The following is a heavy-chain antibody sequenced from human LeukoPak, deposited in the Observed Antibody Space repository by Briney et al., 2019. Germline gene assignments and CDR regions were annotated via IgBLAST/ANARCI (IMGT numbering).Heavy chain of an antibody. D-gene: IGHD6-19*01. V-gene: IGHV3-21*01. CDR1: GFTFSSYS. CDR3: ARDRIAVAAVDP. J-gene: IGHJ5*02. Sequence: GGSLRLSYAATGFTFSSYSMNWVRQGPGHGLHWVSSISSSSSYIYYADSVKGRFPISRDNAKNSLYLQMNSLRAEDTAVYYCARDRIAVAAVDPWGQGTLVTVSS. CDR2: ISSSSSYI.